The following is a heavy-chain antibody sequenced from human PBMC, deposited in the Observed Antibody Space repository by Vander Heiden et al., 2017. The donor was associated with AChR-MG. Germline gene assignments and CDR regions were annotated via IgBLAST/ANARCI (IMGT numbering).Heavy chain of an antibody. CDR3: ARGDYSSSSAGWFDP. J-gene: IGHJ5*02. D-gene: IGHD6-6*01. Sequence: QVQLVQSGAEVKKPGASVKVSCKASGYTFTGYYMHWVRQAPGQGLEWMGRINPNSGGTNYAQKFQGRVTMTRDTSISTAYMELSRLRSDDTAVYYCARGDYSSSSAGWFDPWGQGTLVTVSS. CDR2: INPNSGGT. CDR1: GYTFTGYY. V-gene: IGHV1-2*06.